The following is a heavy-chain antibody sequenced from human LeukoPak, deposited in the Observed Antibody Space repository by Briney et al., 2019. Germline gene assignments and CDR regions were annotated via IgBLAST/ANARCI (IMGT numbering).Heavy chain of an antibody. CDR3: ARVWELSYDH. CDR2: IYSDGSR. Sequence: GGSLRLSCAASGFSVSTDHMSWVRQAPGKGLQWVSIIYSDGSRYYADTVKGRFTISRDNSKNTVDLLVNSPRVEDTAMYYCARVWELSYDHWGQGILVTVSS. J-gene: IGHJ4*02. V-gene: IGHV3-53*01. CDR1: GFSVSTDH. D-gene: IGHD3-10*01.